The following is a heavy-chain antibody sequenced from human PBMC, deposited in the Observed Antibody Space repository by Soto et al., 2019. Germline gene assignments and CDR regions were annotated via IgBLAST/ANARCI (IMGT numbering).Heavy chain of an antibody. CDR1: GYTFTGYY. CDR3: AREGNRAEADSNEYFQH. D-gene: IGHD6-13*01. V-gene: IGHV1-2*02. CDR2: INPNSGGT. Sequence: ASVKVSCKASGYTFTGYYMHWVRQAPGQGLEWMGWINPNSGGTNYAQKFQGRITMTGDTSISTAYMELSRLRSDDTAVYYCAREGNRAEADSNEYFQHWGQGTLVTVSS. J-gene: IGHJ1*01.